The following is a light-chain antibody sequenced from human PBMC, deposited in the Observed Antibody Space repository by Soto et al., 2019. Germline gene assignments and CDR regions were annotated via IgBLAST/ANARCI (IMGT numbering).Light chain of an antibody. CDR1: QSVSSSY. V-gene: IGKV3-20*01. Sequence: EIVLTQSPGTLSLSPGERATLSCRASQSVSSSYLAWYQQKPGQAPRLLVSGASRRATGIPDRFSGSGSGTDFTLTISRLEPEDFAVYYCQQYGSSPLTFGPGTKVDIK. J-gene: IGKJ3*01. CDR3: QQYGSSPLT. CDR2: GAS.